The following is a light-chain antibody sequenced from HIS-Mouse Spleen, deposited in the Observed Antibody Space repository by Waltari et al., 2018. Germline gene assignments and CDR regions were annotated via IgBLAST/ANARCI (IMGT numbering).Light chain of an antibody. J-gene: IGLJ2*01. Sequence: SYELTQPPSVSVSPGQTARITCSGDALPKKYAYWYQQKSGQAPVLVIYEGRKRPSGIPERFSGSSSGTMATLTISGAQVEDEADYYCYSTDSSGNHRVFGGGTKLTVL. CDR2: EGR. CDR1: ALPKKY. V-gene: IGLV3-10*01. CDR3: YSTDSSGNHRV.